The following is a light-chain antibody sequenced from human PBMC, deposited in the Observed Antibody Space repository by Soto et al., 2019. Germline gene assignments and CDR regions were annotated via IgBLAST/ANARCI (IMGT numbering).Light chain of an antibody. CDR1: QSIRNW. J-gene: IGKJ2*01. CDR2: KAS. V-gene: IGKV1-5*03. CDR3: QQYNSYPYT. Sequence: DIQMTQSPSTLSASVGDRVTITCRASQSIRNWLAWYQQKPGKAPKLLIYKASSLQSGVPSRFSGGGSETEFTLTISSLQPDDFATYYCQQYNSYPYTFGQGTKREIK.